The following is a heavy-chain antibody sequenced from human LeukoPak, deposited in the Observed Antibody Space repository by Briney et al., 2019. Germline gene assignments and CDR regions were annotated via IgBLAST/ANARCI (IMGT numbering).Heavy chain of an antibody. CDR3: ATLGEYSYGYSYYYMDV. CDR2: VKSKIDGGTP. V-gene: IGHV3-15*01. Sequence: GGSLRLSCATSGFSYSNSWMSWVRQLPGKGLEWVGRVKSKIDGGTPDYAAAVKGRFAISRDESKTTLYLQMNSLKSDDTGVYYCATLGEYSYGYSYYYMDVWGKGTTVIVSS. CDR1: GFSYSNSW. J-gene: IGHJ6*03. D-gene: IGHD5-18*01.